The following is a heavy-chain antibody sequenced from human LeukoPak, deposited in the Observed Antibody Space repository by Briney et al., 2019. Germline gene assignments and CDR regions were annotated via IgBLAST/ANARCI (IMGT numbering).Heavy chain of an antibody. Sequence: ASVKVSCKASGYTFTGYYMHWVRQAPGQGLEWMGWINPNSGGTNYAQKFQGRVTMTRDTSISTAYMELSRLRFDDTAVYYCARGLPQIAAAGTKGFYYWGQGTLVTVSS. CDR3: ARGLPQIAAAGTKGFYY. J-gene: IGHJ4*02. CDR2: INPNSGGT. D-gene: IGHD6-13*01. CDR1: GYTFTGYY. V-gene: IGHV1-2*02.